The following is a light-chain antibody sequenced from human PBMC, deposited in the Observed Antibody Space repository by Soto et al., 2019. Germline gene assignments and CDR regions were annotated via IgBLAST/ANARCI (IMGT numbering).Light chain of an antibody. V-gene: IGKV3-15*01. Sequence: EIVMTQSPATLSVSPGERATLSCRASQSVSSNLAWYQQRPGQAPRLLIYDASTRATGNPARFSGSGSGTEFTLTISSLQSEDFAVYYCQQYNNWPRTFGQGTKVDIK. J-gene: IGKJ1*01. CDR2: DAS. CDR3: QQYNNWPRT. CDR1: QSVSSN.